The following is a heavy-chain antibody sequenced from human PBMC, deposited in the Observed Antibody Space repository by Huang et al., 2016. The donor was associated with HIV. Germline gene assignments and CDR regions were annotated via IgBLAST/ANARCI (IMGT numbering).Heavy chain of an antibody. CDR3: ARDREFSSGWGWAGYYLDY. Sequence: QVRLVQSGAEVKKPGASLKVSCKADGDTFLRYDISWVRQAPGQGLAWVERIRRYVGETRYAKGVQGRITRTRGTSTSTAYMELRGLGADDTAVYYCARDREFSSGWGWAGYYLDYWGQGTPVLVSS. V-gene: IGHV1-18*04. CDR2: IRRYVGET. J-gene: IGHJ4*02. D-gene: IGHD6-19*01. CDR1: GDTFLRYD.